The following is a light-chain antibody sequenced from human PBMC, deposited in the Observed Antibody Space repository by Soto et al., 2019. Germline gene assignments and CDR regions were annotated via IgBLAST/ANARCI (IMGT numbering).Light chain of an antibody. CDR3: QQYNSYPS. V-gene: IGKV1-5*03. CDR2: KAS. CDR1: QSISSW. Sequence: DIQMTQSPSTLSASVGDRVTITCRASQSISSWLAWYQQKPGKAPKLLIYKASSLDSGVPSRFSGSGSGTEFTLTISSLQPDDFETYYCQQYNSYPSCGGGTKVEIK. J-gene: IGKJ4*01.